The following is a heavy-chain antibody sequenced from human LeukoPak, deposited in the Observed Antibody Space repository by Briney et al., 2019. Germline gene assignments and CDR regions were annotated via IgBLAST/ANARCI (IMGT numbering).Heavy chain of an antibody. CDR2: MYHSGST. CDR3: ARGRRDYYGSGSHFDY. Sequence: SETLSLTCTVSGYPISSGHYWGWIRQPLGKGLEWIGSMYHSGSTNYNPSLKSRVTISVDTSKNQFSLKLSSVTAADTAVYYCARGRRDYYGSGSHFDYWGQGTLVTVSS. CDR1: GYPISSGHY. J-gene: IGHJ4*02. V-gene: IGHV4-38-2*02. D-gene: IGHD3-10*01.